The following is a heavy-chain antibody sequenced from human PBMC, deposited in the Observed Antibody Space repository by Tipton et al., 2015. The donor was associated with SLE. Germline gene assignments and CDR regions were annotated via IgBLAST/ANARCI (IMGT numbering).Heavy chain of an antibody. Sequence: TLSLTCAVSGYSISSGYYWGWIRQPPGKGLEWIGSIYHSGSTYYNPSLKSRVTISVDTSKNQFSLKLSSVTAADTAVYYCARGHMVRAWGQGTLVTVSS. J-gene: IGHJ4*02. CDR3: ARGHMVRA. CDR2: IYHSGST. V-gene: IGHV4-38-2*01. D-gene: IGHD3-10*01. CDR1: GYSISSGYY.